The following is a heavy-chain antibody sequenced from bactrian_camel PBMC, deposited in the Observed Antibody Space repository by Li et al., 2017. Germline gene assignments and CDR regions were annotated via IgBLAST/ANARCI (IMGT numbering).Heavy chain of an antibody. CDR3: SKGSLQAASLE. V-gene: IGHV3S1*01. J-gene: IGHJ4*01. CDR1: GHTGRSYC. Sequence: QVQLVESGGGSVQAGGSLRLSCVSSTGHTGRSYCMAWSRQPPGKVLEWVAGINTIGDRSYYKESVKGRFTISRDNAKNILYLDLNNVKTEDTAMYFCSKGSLQAASLERGQGTQVTVS. D-gene: IGHD2*01. CDR2: INTIGDRS.